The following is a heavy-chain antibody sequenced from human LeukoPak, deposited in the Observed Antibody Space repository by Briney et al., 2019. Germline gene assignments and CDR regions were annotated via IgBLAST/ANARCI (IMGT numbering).Heavy chain of an antibody. CDR2: INSGGGST. CDR1: GFTFNNYA. CDR3: AKGRYSGYAHFDY. Sequence: GGSLRLSCAASGFTFNNYAMSWVRQVPGKGLEWVSLINSGGGSTYYADSAKGRFTIPRDNSNNALYLQMSGLRADDTAVYHCAKGRYSGYAHFDYWGQGALVTVSS. J-gene: IGHJ4*02. D-gene: IGHD5-12*01. V-gene: IGHV3-23*01.